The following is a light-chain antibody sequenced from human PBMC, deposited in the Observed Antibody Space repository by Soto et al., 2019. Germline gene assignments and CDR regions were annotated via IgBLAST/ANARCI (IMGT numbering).Light chain of an antibody. V-gene: IGKV1-5*03. Sequence: IQLTQSPFTLSASVGYIVTITCRASQSISGRLAWYQQKPGKAPQVLIFAASSLQSGVPSRFSGSGSGTEFTLTISSLQPDDFATYYCQQYNTYSTWTFGQGTKVDTK. J-gene: IGKJ1*01. CDR2: AAS. CDR3: QQYNTYSTWT. CDR1: QSISGR.